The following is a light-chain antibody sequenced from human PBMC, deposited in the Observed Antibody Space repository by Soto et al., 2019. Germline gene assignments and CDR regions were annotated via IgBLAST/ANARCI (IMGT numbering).Light chain of an antibody. CDR3: QQRSNF. Sequence: EIVLTQSPATLSLSPGERATLSCRASQSVSSYLAWYQQKPGQAPRLLIYDASNVATGIPARFSGSGSGTDFTLTISSLEPEDFAVYYCQQRSNFFGPGTKVDIK. CDR1: QSVSSY. J-gene: IGKJ3*01. V-gene: IGKV3-11*01. CDR2: DAS.